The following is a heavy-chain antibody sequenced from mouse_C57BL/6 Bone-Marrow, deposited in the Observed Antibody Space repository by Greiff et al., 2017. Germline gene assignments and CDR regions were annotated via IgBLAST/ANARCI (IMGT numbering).Heavy chain of an antibody. CDR2: IDPSDSYT. D-gene: IGHD1-1*01. CDR3: ARKYYGSSWNWYFDV. CDR1: GYTFTSYW. V-gene: IGHV1-59*01. J-gene: IGHJ1*03. Sequence: QVQLKQPGAELVRPGTSVKLSCKASGYTFTSYWMHWVKQRPGQGLEWIGVIDPSDSYTNYNQKFKGKATLTVDTSSSTAYMQLSSLTSEDSAVYYCARKYYGSSWNWYFDVWGTGTTVTVSS.